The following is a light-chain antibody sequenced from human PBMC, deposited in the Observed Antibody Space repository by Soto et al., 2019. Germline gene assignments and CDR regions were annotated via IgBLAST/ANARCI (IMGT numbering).Light chain of an antibody. CDR3: QQLESYPST. CDR2: AAS. Sequence: EIVLTQSPGTLSMSPGERATLFCRASQSVRERYLAWYQRKPGQAPRLLIYAASSRAPGTPDRFSGSGSGTDFTLTISSLQPEDFATYYCQQLESYPSTFGGGTKVAIK. V-gene: IGKV3-20*01. J-gene: IGKJ4*01. CDR1: QSVRERY.